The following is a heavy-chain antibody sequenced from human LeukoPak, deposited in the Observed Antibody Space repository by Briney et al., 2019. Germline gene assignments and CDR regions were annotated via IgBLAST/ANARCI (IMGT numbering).Heavy chain of an antibody. Sequence: GGSMSLSCAASGFTFSSYAMHWVRQAPGKGLEWVAVISYDGSNKYYADSVKGRFTISRDNSKNTLYLQMNSLRAEDTAVYYCARSNGYSSSWYDLGYYYYGMDVWGQGTTVTVSS. CDR2: ISYDGSNK. V-gene: IGHV3-30-3*01. D-gene: IGHD6-13*01. CDR3: ARSNGYSSSWYDLGYYYYGMDV. CDR1: GFTFSSYA. J-gene: IGHJ6*02.